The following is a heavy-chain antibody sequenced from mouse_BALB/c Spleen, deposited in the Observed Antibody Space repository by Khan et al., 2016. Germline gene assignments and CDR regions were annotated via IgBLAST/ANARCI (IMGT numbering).Heavy chain of an antibody. J-gene: IGHJ4*01. CDR3: ARLGDYGGYYYAMDY. Sequence: QVQLKESGPGLVAPSQSLSITCTISGFSLTSYGVHWVRQPPGKGLEWLVVKWSDGSTTYNTALKSRLSISTDNPKSHVFFKMDSLQTADTAMYDCARLGDYGGYYYAMDYWGQGTSVTVSS. D-gene: IGHD2-4*01. V-gene: IGHV2-6-1*01. CDR2: KWSDGST. CDR1: GFSLTSYG.